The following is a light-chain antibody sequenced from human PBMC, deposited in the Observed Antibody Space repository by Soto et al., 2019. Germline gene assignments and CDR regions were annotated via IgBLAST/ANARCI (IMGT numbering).Light chain of an antibody. Sequence: QSVLTQPPSASGTPGQRVTMSCSGSTSNIGSNTVNWYQQLPGTAPKLLIYSNNQRPSGVPDRFSGSKSGTPASLAISGLQSEDEADYYCAAWDDSLSGYVFGTGTKVTVL. CDR1: TSNIGSNT. CDR2: SNN. J-gene: IGLJ1*01. V-gene: IGLV1-44*01. CDR3: AAWDDSLSGYV.